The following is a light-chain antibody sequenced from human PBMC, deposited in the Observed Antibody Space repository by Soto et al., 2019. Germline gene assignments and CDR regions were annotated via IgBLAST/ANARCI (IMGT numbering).Light chain of an antibody. CDR2: GAS. V-gene: IGKV3-15*01. Sequence: EIVMTQSPATLSVSPGERATLSCRASQSVSSKLVWYQQKPGQAPRLLIYGASTRATGIPARFSGSGSGTEFTLTISSLQSEDFAVYYCQQYNNWPRTFVQGTKVEIK. J-gene: IGKJ1*01. CDR3: QQYNNWPRT. CDR1: QSVSSK.